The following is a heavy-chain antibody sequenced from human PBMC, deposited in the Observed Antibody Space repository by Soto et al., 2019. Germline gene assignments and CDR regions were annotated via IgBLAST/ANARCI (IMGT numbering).Heavy chain of an antibody. CDR3: AREGLYCSGGSCYSGISLDY. V-gene: IGHV3-33*01. CDR1: GFTFSSYG. D-gene: IGHD2-15*01. CDR2: IWYDGSNK. Sequence: GGSLRLSCAASGFTFSSYGMHWVRQAPGKGLEWVAVIWYDGSNKYYADSVKGRFTISRDNSKNTLYLQMNSLRAEDTAVYYCAREGLYCSGGSCYSGISLDYWGQGTLVTVSS. J-gene: IGHJ4*02.